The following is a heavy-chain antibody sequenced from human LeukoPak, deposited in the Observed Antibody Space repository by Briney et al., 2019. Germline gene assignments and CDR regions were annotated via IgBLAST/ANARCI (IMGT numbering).Heavy chain of an antibody. Sequence: PSETLSLTCTVSGGSISSGSYYWSWIRQPAGKGLEWIGRIYTSGSTNYNPSLKSRVTISVDTSKNQFSLKLSSVTAADTAVYYCARLSGPIGPHRHYYYYMDVWSKGTTVTVSS. D-gene: IGHD3-16*02. CDR2: IYTSGST. V-gene: IGHV4-61*02. J-gene: IGHJ6*03. CDR1: GGSISSGSYY. CDR3: ARLSGPIGPHRHYYYYMDV.